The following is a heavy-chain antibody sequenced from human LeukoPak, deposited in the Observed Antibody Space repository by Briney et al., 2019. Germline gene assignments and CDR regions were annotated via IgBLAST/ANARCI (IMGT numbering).Heavy chain of an antibody. J-gene: IGHJ6*02. D-gene: IGHD2/OR15-2a*01. CDR2: ISGSGGST. Sequence: GGSLRLSCGASGFTLSSYWMSWVRQAPGKGLEWVSAISGSGGSTYYADSVKSRFTISRDNSKNTLYLQMNSLRAEDTAVYYCAKAGTTTALYYYYYGMDVWGQGTTVTVSS. V-gene: IGHV3-23*01. CDR3: AKAGTTTALYYYYYGMDV. CDR1: GFTLSSYW.